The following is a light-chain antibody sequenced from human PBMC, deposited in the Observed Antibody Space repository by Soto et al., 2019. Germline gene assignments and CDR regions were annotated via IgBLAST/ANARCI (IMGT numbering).Light chain of an antibody. J-gene: IGLJ3*02. CDR3: CSYAGKTTWV. CDR1: SSDVGSYNL. CDR2: EGT. V-gene: IGLV2-23*01. Sequence: QSALTQPASVSGSPGQSITISGTGTSSDVGSYNLVSWYQQHPGKAPKLMIYEGTKRPSGVSNRFSGSKSGNTASLTISGLQAEDEANYYCCSYAGKTTWVFGGGTKLTVL.